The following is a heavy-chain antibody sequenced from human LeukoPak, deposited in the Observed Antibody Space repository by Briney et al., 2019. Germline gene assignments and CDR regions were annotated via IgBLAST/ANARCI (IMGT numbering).Heavy chain of an antibody. CDR2: INHSGSI. J-gene: IGHJ4*02. CDR3: ARGLPDYYDSSGIDY. D-gene: IGHD3-22*01. CDR1: GGSFSGYY. V-gene: IGHV4-34*01. Sequence: SETLSLTCAVYGGSFSGYYWSWIRQPPGKGLEWIGEINHSGSINYNPSLKSRLTISVDTSKNQFSLKLTSVTAADTAFYYCARGLPDYYDSSGIDYWGQGTLVTVFS.